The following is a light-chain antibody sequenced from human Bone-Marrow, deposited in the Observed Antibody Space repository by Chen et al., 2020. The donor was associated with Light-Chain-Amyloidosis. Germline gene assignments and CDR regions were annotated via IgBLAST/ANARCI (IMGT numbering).Light chain of an antibody. V-gene: IGLV1-44*01. CDR1: SSNIGRNT. J-gene: IGLJ2*01. CDR2: TRN. Sequence: SVLTQPPSASGTPGQRVTISGSGSSSNIGRNTVHWYNQLQGTAPKLLILTRNQRPAGVPDRFACSKSGTSASLAISGRQSEDEADYYCAAWDDSLNGVVFGGGTKLTVL. CDR3: AAWDDSLNGVV.